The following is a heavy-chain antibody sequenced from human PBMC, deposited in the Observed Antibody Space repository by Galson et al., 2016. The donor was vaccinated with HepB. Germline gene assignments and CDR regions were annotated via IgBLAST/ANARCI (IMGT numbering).Heavy chain of an antibody. V-gene: IGHV1-69*01. CDR2: IIPMFVTT. CDR3: ARRKEGNWFDP. Sequence: CKASGDTFRKYGFSWLRQAPGQGLEWMGGIIPMFVTTTYAEKFQDRVTITADESTTTIYMELSRLKFNDTAQYYCARRKEGNWFDPWGQGTLVIVSS. CDR1: GDTFRKYG. D-gene: IGHD3-10*01. J-gene: IGHJ5*02.